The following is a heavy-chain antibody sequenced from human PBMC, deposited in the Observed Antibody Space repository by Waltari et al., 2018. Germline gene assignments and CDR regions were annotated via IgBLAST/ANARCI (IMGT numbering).Heavy chain of an antibody. V-gene: IGHV1-69*05. J-gene: IGHJ4*02. CDR1: GGTFSSYA. D-gene: IGHD3-10*01. CDR2: IIPIFGTA. CDR3: ARRTFYGSGSYYTFDY. Sequence: QVQLVQSGAEVKKPGPSVKVSCTASGGTFSSYAISWVRQAPGQGLEWMGGIIPIFGTANYAQKFQGRVTITTDESTSTAYMELSSLRSEDTAVYYCARRTFYGSGSYYTFDYWGQGTLVTVSS.